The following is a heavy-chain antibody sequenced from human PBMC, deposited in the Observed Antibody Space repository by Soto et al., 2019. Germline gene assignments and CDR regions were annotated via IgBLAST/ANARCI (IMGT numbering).Heavy chain of an antibody. CDR2: FYYDGSI. J-gene: IGHJ3*01. CDR1: GDAISSSGSY. D-gene: IGHD2-15*01. V-gene: IGHV4-39*02. Sequence: PSETLSLTCSVTGDAISSSGSYLVWIRQPPGKVLEWIASFYYDGSIHYNPSLQSRVIIYVDRSKNVFALKLRSVTAADTAMYFCARRGLMLVPVWGQGTMVTVSS. CDR3: ARRGLMLVPV.